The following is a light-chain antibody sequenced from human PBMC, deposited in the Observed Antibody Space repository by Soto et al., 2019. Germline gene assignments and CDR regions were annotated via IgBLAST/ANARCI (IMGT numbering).Light chain of an antibody. CDR1: QTVITASDNKYC. CDR3: QQVDGSPPMFT. CDR2: GAS. J-gene: IGKJ2*01. Sequence: DIVMTQSPDSLAVSLGERATINCKSSQTVITASDNKYCLAWLQQKPGQPPKLLIYGASTRESGVPDRFSGRGSGTDFTLTIRSLQADDVAVYYCQQVDGSPPMFTFGHGTKLEIK. V-gene: IGKV4-1*01.